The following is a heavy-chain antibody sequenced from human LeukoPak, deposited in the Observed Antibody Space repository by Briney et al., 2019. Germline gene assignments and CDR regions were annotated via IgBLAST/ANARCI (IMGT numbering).Heavy chain of an antibody. Sequence: QPGGSLRLSCAVSGFSYSNYAMNWVRQAPGKGLEWVSAISGSGGSTYYADSVKGRFTISRDNSKNTLYLQMNSLRAEDTAVYYCAKDWVAVAGSTNWFDPWSQGTLVTVSS. V-gene: IGHV3-23*01. J-gene: IGHJ5*02. CDR3: AKDWVAVAGSTNWFDP. CDR1: GFSYSNYA. CDR2: ISGSGGST. D-gene: IGHD6-19*01.